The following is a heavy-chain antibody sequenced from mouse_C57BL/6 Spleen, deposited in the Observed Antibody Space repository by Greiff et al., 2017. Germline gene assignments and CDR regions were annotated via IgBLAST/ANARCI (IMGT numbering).Heavy chain of an antibody. D-gene: IGHD1-1*01. CDR2: IYPGDGDT. Sequence: QVQLQQSGAELVKPGASVKISCKASGYAFSSYWMNWVKQRPGKGLEWIGQIYPGDGDTNYNGKFKGKATLTADKSSSTAYMQLSSLTSEDSAVYFCARDGSSYVYFDYWGQGTTLTVSS. CDR3: ARDGSSYVYFDY. CDR1: GYAFSSYW. V-gene: IGHV1-80*01. J-gene: IGHJ2*01.